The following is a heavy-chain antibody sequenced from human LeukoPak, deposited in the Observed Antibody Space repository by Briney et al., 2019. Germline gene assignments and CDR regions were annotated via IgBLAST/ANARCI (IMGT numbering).Heavy chain of an antibody. J-gene: IGHJ6*02. V-gene: IGHV1-69*04. D-gene: IGHD3-10*01. CDR1: GGTFSSYA. Sequence: SVKVSCKASGGTFSSYAISWVRQAPGQGLEWMGRIIPILDIANYAQRFQGRVTITADKSASTAYMELSSLRSEDTAVYYCARTGFGELSLMDVWGQGTTVTVSS. CDR3: ARTGFGELSLMDV. CDR2: IIPILDIA.